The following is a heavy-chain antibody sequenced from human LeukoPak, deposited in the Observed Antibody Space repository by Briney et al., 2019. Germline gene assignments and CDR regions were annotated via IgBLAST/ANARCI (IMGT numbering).Heavy chain of an antibody. Sequence: ASVTVSCMVSGYTLTELSMHWVRQAPGKGLEWMGGFDPEDGETIYAQKFQGRVTMTEDTSTDTAYMELSSLRSEDTAVYYCATSSMVRGGRFDPWGQGTLVTVSS. CDR3: ATSSMVRGGRFDP. J-gene: IGHJ5*02. D-gene: IGHD3-10*01. CDR2: FDPEDGET. V-gene: IGHV1-24*01. CDR1: GYTLTELS.